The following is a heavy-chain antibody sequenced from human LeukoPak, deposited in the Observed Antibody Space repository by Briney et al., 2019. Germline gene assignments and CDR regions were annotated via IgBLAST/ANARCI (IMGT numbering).Heavy chain of an antibody. CDR2: ISSSSSYI. J-gene: IGHJ3*02. CDR1: GFTFDDYG. D-gene: IGHD4-23*01. V-gene: IGHV3-21*01. CDR3: ARVHDYGGTDDAFDI. Sequence: GGSLRLSCAASGFTFDDYGMSWVRQAPGKGLEWVSSISSSSSYIYYADSVKGRFTISRDNAKNSLYLQMNSLRAEDTAVYYCARVHDYGGTDDAFDIWGQGTMVTVSS.